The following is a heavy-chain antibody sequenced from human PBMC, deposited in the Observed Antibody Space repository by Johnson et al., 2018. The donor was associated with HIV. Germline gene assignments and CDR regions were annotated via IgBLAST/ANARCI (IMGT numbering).Heavy chain of an antibody. CDR2: ISYDGSNK. CDR1: GFTFSSYA. J-gene: IGHJ3*02. CDR3: ASDTTSGLYGSCWDGAFDI. V-gene: IGHV3-30-3*01. Sequence: VQLVESGGGVVQPGTSLRLSCAASGFTFSSYAMHWVRQAPGKGLEWVAVISYDGSNKYYADSVKGRFTISRDNSKNTLYLQMNSLRAEDTAVYYLASDTTSGLYGSCWDGAFDIWGQGTMVTVSS. D-gene: IGHD6-13*01.